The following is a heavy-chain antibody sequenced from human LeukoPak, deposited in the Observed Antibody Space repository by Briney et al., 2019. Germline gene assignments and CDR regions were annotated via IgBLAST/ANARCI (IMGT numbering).Heavy chain of an antibody. CDR1: GGSFSGYY. Sequence: SETLSLTCAVYGGSFSGYYWSWIRQPPGKGLEWIGEINHSGSTNYNPSLKSRVTISVDTSKNQFSLKLSSVTAADTAVYYCARCSGYYDSSGYCNYWGQGTLVTVSS. CDR3: ARCSGYYDSSGYCNY. V-gene: IGHV4-34*01. CDR2: INHSGST. J-gene: IGHJ4*02. D-gene: IGHD3-22*01.